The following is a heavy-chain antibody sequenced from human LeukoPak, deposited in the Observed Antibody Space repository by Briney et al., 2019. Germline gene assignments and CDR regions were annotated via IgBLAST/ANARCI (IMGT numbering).Heavy chain of an antibody. V-gene: IGHV3-30-3*01. J-gene: IGHJ4*02. CDR2: ISYDGSNK. Sequence: PGGSLRLSCAASGFTFSSYAMHWVRQAPGKGLEWVAVISYDGSNKYYADSVKGRFTISRDNSKNTLYLQMNSLRAEDTAVYYCAKEGIAARPDGWYWGQGTLVTVSS. D-gene: IGHD6-6*01. CDR3: AKEGIAARPDGWY. CDR1: GFTFSSYA.